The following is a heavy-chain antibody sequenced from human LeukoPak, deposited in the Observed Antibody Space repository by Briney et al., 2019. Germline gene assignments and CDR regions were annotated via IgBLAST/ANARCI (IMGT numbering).Heavy chain of an antibody. D-gene: IGHD2-8*01. CDR3: ASCHCTNGVCYGECEYFQH. V-gene: IGHV1-18*01. CDR1: GYTFTSYG. Sequence: ASVKVSCKASGYTFTSYGIIWVRQAPGQELEWMGWISPYNGNTNYAQKLQGRVTMTTDTSTSTAYMELRSLRSDDTAVYYCASCHCTNGVCYGECEYFQHWGQGTLVTVSS. J-gene: IGHJ1*01. CDR2: ISPYNGNT.